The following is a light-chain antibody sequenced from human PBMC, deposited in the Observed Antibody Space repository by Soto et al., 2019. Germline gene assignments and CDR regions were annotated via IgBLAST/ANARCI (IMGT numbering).Light chain of an antibody. CDR3: QQYNTYCV. J-gene: IGKJ1*01. V-gene: IGKV1-5*03. CDR2: KAS. CDR1: QNIRSW. Sequence: DIQMTQSPSTLSASVGDRVTITCRASQNIRSWLAWYQQKPGKAPKLLIYKASTLGSGVPSRFSGAGSGTEFTLTISSLQPDDSATYYCQQYNTYCVFGQGTKVDNK.